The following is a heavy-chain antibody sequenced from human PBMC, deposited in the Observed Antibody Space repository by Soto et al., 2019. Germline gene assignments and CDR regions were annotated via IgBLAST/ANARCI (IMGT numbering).Heavy chain of an antibody. CDR2: IYSAGSA. V-gene: IGHV3-66*01. D-gene: IGHD6-13*01. CDR3: ARVPSSSYHYFDY. Sequence: GGSLRLSCAASGFTVSSYRMSWVRQAPGKGLEWVSVIYSAGSADFADSVKGRFTISRDNSKNTLYLQMSSLRAEDTAVYYCARVPSSSYHYFDYWGQGTLVTVSS. CDR1: GFTVSSYR. J-gene: IGHJ4*02.